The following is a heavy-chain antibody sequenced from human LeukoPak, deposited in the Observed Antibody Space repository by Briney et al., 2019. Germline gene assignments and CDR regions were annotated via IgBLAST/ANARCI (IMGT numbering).Heavy chain of an antibody. CDR3: ARVGYYYFYGMDV. Sequence: SETLSLTCAVYGGSFSDYYWSWIRQPPGRGLEWIGEIKLTGSAKYNPSLKSRVTISVDTSKNQLSLKLSSVTAADTAVYYCARVGYYYFYGMDVWGQGTTVTASS. V-gene: IGHV4-34*01. CDR1: GGSFSDYY. CDR2: IKLTGSA. J-gene: IGHJ6*02.